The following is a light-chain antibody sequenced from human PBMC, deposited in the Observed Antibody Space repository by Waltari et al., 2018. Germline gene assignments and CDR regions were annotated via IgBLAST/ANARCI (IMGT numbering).Light chain of an antibody. CDR1: SSDIGAYDN. V-gene: IGLV2-14*03. CDR2: DVA. J-gene: IGLJ3*02. Sequence: QSALTQPASVSGSPGPSITISCTGTSSDIGAYDNVFWYQQHPGKAPKLMIYDVAKRPSGVSNRFSGSKSGYTASLTISGLQAEDEADYHCSAYRGSFTLVFGGGTKVTVL. CDR3: SAYRGSFTLV.